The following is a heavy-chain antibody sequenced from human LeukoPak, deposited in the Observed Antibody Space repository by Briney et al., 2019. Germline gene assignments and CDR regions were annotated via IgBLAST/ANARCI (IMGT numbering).Heavy chain of an antibody. Sequence: PGGSLRLSCAASGFTFDDYAMHWVRQAPGKGLEWVSGISWNSGSIGYADSVKGRFTISRDNAKNSLYLQMNSLRAEDTALYYCAKASEVIVVVSSFDYWGQGTLVTVSS. CDR2: ISWNSGSI. CDR3: AKASEVIVVVSSFDY. J-gene: IGHJ4*02. V-gene: IGHV3-9*01. CDR1: GFTFDDYA. D-gene: IGHD3-22*01.